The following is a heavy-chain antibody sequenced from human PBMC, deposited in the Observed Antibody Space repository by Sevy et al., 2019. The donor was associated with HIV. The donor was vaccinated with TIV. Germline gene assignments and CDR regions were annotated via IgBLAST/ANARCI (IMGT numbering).Heavy chain of an antibody. D-gene: IGHD6-6*01. CDR2: ISSSSSSI. CDR3: ARGSSSMSY. CDR1: GFSFSSYS. V-gene: IGHV3-48*01. Sequence: GGSLRLSCAASGFSFSSYSMNWVRQAPGKGLEWVSYISSSSSSIYYADSVKGRFTISRDNAKSSLYLQINSLRGEDTAVYYCARGSSSMSYWGQGTLVTVSS. J-gene: IGHJ4*02.